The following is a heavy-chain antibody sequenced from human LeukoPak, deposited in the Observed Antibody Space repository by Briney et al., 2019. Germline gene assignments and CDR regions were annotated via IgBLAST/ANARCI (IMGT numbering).Heavy chain of an antibody. CDR3: ARDPSTIFGVVIMASGTWFDP. J-gene: IGHJ5*02. V-gene: IGHV1-2*02. Sequence: ASVKVSCKASGYTFTGYYMHWVRQAPGQGLEWMGWINPNSGGTNYAQKFQGRVTMTRDTSISTAYMELSRLRSDDTAVYYCARDPSTIFGVVIMASGTWFDPWGQGTLVTVSS. D-gene: IGHD3-3*01. CDR2: INPNSGGT. CDR1: GYTFTGYY.